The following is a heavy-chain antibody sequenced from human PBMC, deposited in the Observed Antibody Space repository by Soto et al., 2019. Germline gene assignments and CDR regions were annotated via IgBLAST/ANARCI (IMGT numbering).Heavy chain of an antibody. D-gene: IGHD3-16*01. CDR1: GYSFTSQY. J-gene: IGHJ3*02. CDR3: GREQGVRPGGGGTEPLDI. Sequence: QVQLVQSGAEVKKPGASVKISCKASGYSFTSQYVHWVRQAPGQGLEWMGIINPNGGSITYAQKFEGRVTMTRDPAKSKGYMGGGSLALGGPAVYYCGREQGVRPGGGGTEPLDIWGQGTMVTVAS. CDR2: INPNGGSI. V-gene: IGHV1-46*03.